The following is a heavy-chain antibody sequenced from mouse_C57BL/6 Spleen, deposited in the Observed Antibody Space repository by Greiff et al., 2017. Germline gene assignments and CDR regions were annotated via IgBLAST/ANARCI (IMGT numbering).Heavy chain of an antibody. J-gene: IGHJ3*01. D-gene: IGHD3-2*02. Sequence: VQLQQPGTELVKPGASVKLSCKASGYTFTSYWMHWVKQRPGQGLEWIGNINPSNGGTNYNEKFKSKATLTVDKSSSTAYMQLSSLTSEDSAVYYCAREGQLRPDPFAYWGQGTLVTVSA. CDR3: AREGQLRPDPFAY. V-gene: IGHV1-53*01. CDR2: INPSNGGT. CDR1: GYTFTSYW.